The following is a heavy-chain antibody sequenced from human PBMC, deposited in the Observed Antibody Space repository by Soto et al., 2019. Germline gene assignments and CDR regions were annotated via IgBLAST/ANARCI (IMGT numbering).Heavy chain of an antibody. V-gene: IGHV4-30-2*01. J-gene: IGHJ3*02. CDR3: ARVPIYYDSSGYYHYGTFDI. D-gene: IGHD3-22*01. CDR2: IYHSGST. CDR1: GGSVNSAGYS. Sequence: SETLSLTCAVSGGSVNSAGYSVNCIRQRPWNGLELIGYIYHSGSTYYNPSLKSRVTISLDRSNNHFSLKLSSVTAADTAVYYCARVPIYYDSSGYYHYGTFDIWGQGTMVTVSS.